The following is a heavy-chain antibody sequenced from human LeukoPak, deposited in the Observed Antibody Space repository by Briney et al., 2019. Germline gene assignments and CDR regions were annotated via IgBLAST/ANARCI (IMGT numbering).Heavy chain of an antibody. CDR3: ARFLMSYSGSYEDY. CDR2: IYTSGST. J-gene: IGHJ4*02. Sequence: SETLSLTCTVSGGSISSYYWSWIRQPAGKGLEWIGRIYTSGSTNYNPSLKSRVTISVDTSKNQFSLKLSSVTAADTAVYYCARFLMSYSGSYEDYWGQGTLVTVSS. D-gene: IGHD1-26*01. CDR1: GGSISSYY. V-gene: IGHV4-4*07.